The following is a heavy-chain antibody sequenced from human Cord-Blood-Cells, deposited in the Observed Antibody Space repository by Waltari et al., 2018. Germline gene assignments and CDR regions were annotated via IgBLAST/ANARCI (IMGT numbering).Heavy chain of an antibody. CDR1: GYTFTSYD. J-gene: IGHJ5*02. CDR3: ARGIHDYGDYWFDP. CDR2: MNPNGGNT. D-gene: IGHD4-17*01. V-gene: IGHV1-8*03. Sequence: QVQLVQSGAEVKKPGASVKVSCKASGYTFTSYDINWVRPVTGQGLELMGWMNPNGGNTGYAQKFQGRVTITRNTSISTAYMELSSLRSEDTAVYYCARGIHDYGDYWFDPWGQGTLVTVSS.